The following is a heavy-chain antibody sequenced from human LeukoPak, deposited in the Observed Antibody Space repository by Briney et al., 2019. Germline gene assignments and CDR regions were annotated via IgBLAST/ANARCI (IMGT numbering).Heavy chain of an antibody. CDR2: ISSSGSTI. CDR3: ARDKPAGYYDSSGYSLGGAFDI. CDR1: GFTFSDYY. D-gene: IGHD3-22*01. J-gene: IGHJ3*02. Sequence: PGGSLRLSCAASGFTFSDYYMSWIRQAPGKGLEWVSYISSSGSTIYYADSVKGRFTISRDNAKNSLYLQMNSLRAEDMAVYYCARDKPAGYYDSSGYSLGGAFDIWGQGTMVTVSS. V-gene: IGHV3-11*01.